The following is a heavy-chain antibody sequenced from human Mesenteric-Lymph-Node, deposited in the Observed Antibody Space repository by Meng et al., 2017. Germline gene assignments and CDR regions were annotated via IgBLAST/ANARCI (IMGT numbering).Heavy chain of an antibody. CDR1: GYTFTAYY. CDR2: IIPIFGTA. V-gene: IGHV1-2*02. Sequence: ASVKVSCKASGYTFTAYYMHWVRQAPGQGLEWMGGIIPIFGTANYAQKFQGRVTMTRDTSITTAYMELSSLRSDDTAVYYCARDRIEDYWGQGTLVTVSS. CDR3: ARDRIEDY. D-gene: IGHD2-15*01. J-gene: IGHJ4*02.